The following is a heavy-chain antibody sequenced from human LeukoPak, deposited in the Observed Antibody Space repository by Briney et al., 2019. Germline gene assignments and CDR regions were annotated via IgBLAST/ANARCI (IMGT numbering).Heavy chain of an antibody. CDR2: TYYRSKWNN. D-gene: IGHD6-19*01. CDR1: GDSVCSNSAA. J-gene: IGHJ4*02. V-gene: IGHV6-1*01. Sequence: SHTLSLTCAISGDSVCSNSAARNWLRQSPSRGLEWLGRTYYRSKWNNDYAVSVKSRITISPDTSKNQFSLQLNSVTPEDTAVYYCTRVSYSSGWYGYYFDYWGQGTLVTVSS. CDR3: TRVSYSSGWYGYYFDY.